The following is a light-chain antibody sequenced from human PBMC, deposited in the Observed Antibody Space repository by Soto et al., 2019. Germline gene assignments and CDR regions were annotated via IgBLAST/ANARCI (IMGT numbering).Light chain of an antibody. CDR2: ANT. J-gene: IGLJ1*01. V-gene: IGLV1-40*01. CDR1: SSNIGAGFD. Sequence: QSVLTQPPSVSGAPGQRVTISCTGSSSNIGAGFDVHWYQQLPGTAPRLLFYANTHRPSGVPDRISGSKSGTSASLAITGLQAEDEADYYCQSYDSSLSTYVFGTGTKVTVL. CDR3: QSYDSSLSTYV.